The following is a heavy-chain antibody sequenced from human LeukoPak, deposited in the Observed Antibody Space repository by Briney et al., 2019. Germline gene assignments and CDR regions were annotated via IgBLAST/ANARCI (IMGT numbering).Heavy chain of an antibody. Sequence: PSETLSLTCTVSGGSISSYYWSWIRQPPGKGLEWIGYIYYSGSTNYNPSLKSRVTMSVDTSKNQFALKLSSVTAADTAVYYCARGTSGNYYPFDNWGQGVLVTVSS. D-gene: IGHD3-10*01. CDR2: IYYSGST. CDR3: ARGTSGNYYPFDN. V-gene: IGHV4-59*01. J-gene: IGHJ4*02. CDR1: GGSISSYY.